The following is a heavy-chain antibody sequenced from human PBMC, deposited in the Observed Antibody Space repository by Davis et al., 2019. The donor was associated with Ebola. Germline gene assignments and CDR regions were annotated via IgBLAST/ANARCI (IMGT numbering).Heavy chain of an antibody. CDR1: GFTFSSYG. J-gene: IGHJ4*02. CDR3: AILGSSIAAEGGY. CDR2: ISYDGSNK. V-gene: IGHV3-30*03. D-gene: IGHD6-6*01. Sequence: GGSLRLSCAASGFTFSSYGMHWVRQAPGKGLEWVAVISYDGSNKYYADSVKGRFTISRDNSKNTLYLQMNSLRAEDTAVYYCAILGSSIAAEGGYWGQGTLVTVSS.